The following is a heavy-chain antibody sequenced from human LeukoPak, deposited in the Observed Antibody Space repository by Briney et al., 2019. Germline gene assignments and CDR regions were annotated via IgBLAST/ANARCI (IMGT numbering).Heavy chain of an antibody. CDR1: GFTFSSCG. V-gene: IGHV3-23*01. D-gene: IGHD3-10*01. CDR2: ISGSGGST. CDR3: AKDRIGSGSYYNPFDY. J-gene: IGHJ4*02. Sequence: GGSLRLSCAASGFTFSSCGMSWVRQAPGKGLEWVSAISGSGGSTYYADSVKGRFTISRDNSKNTLYLQMNSLRAEDTAVYYCAKDRIGSGSYYNPFDYWGQGTLVTVSS.